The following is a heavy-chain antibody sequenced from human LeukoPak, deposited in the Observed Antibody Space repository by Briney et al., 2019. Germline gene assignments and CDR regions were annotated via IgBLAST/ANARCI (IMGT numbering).Heavy chain of an antibody. D-gene: IGHD3-22*01. J-gene: IGHJ4*02. CDR1: GFTFNSHA. V-gene: IGHV3-33*08. CDR3: ARRYASSPHYFDY. CDR2: IWYDGSKE. Sequence: SGGSLRLSCAASGFTFNSHAMHWVRQAPGKGLEWVAVIWYDGSKEFYADSVKGRFTISRDNSKNTLYLQMDSLSAEDSAVYYCARRYASSPHYFDYWGQGTLVTVSS.